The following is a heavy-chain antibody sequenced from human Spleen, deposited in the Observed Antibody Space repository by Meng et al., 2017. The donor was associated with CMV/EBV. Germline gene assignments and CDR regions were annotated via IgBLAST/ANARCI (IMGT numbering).Heavy chain of an antibody. CDR2: IYSAGST. J-gene: IGHJ3*02. D-gene: IGHD1-26*01. V-gene: IGHV3-53*01. CDR3: ARAPRATGAFDI. CDR1: GFTVSSNY. Sequence: GGSLRLSCAASGFTVSSNYMSWVRQAPGKGLECVSVIYSAGSTYYADSVKGRFTISRDNSKNTLYLQMNSLRAEDTAVYYCARAPRATGAFDIWGQGTMVTVSS.